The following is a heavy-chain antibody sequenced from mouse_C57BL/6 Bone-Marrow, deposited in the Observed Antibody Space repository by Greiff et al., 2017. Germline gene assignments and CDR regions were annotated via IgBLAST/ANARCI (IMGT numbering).Heavy chain of an antibody. Sequence: EVKLQESGPGLVKPSQSLSLTCSVTGYSITSGYYWNWIRQFPGNKLEWMGYISYDGSNNYNPSLKNRISITRDTSKNQFFLKLNSVTTEDTATYYCARGHDGKFFDYWGQGTTLTVSS. D-gene: IGHD2-3*01. CDR2: ISYDGSN. CDR1: GYSITSGYY. J-gene: IGHJ2*01. CDR3: ARGHDGKFFDY. V-gene: IGHV3-6*01.